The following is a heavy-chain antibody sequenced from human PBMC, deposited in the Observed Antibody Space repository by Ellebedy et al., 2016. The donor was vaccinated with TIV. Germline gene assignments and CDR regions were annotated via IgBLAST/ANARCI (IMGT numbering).Heavy chain of an antibody. D-gene: IGHD2-15*01. V-gene: IGHV4-34*01. CDR1: GGSFSGHY. Sequence: MPSETLSLTCVAYGGSFSGHYWSWIRQPPGKGPEWIGEINDSGTTKYNPSLVSRVTISLDMPKNQFSLKLTSVTAADTAVYYCARHVPATATSFDYWGQGTLVTVSS. CDR3: ARHVPATATSFDY. J-gene: IGHJ4*02. CDR2: INDSGTT.